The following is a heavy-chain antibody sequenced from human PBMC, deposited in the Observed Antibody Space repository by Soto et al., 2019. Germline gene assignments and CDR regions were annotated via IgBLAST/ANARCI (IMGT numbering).Heavy chain of an antibody. Sequence: QVQLVQSGAELKKPGAPVKVSCQASGYTFSNYDMNWVRQATGQGPEWIGWVNPNNGDTGYAQKFQGRVTLTTDISTTTAYMELTSLRSEDTAIYYCAKVSRKGSAIDFDYWGQGTLITVSS. V-gene: IGHV1-8*01. D-gene: IGHD3-10*01. J-gene: IGHJ4*02. CDR2: VNPNNGDT. CDR1: GYTFSNYD. CDR3: AKVSRKGSAIDFDY.